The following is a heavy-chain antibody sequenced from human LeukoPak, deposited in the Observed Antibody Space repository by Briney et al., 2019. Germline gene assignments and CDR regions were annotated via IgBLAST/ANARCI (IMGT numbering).Heavy chain of an antibody. CDR2: ISYDGSNK. J-gene: IGHJ4*02. Sequence: GGSLRLSCAASGFTFSSYAMHWVRQAPGKGLEWVAVISYDGSNKYYADSVKGRFTISRDNSKNTLYLQMNSLRAEDTAVYYCARGQQLVPHFDYWGQGTLVTVSS. D-gene: IGHD6-6*01. V-gene: IGHV3-30-3*01. CDR3: ARGQQLVPHFDY. CDR1: GFTFSSYA.